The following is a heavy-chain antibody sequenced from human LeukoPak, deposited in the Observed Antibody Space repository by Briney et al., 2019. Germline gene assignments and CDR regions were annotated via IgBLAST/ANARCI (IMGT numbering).Heavy chain of an antibody. V-gene: IGHV3-73*01. J-gene: IGHJ6*03. Sequence: GGSLRLSCAASGFTFSGSAMHWVRQASGKGLEWVGRIRSKANSYATAYAASVKGRFTISRDDSKNTAYLQMNSLKTEDTAVYYCARYHSGGYYGSGGENYMDVWGKGTTVTISS. D-gene: IGHD3-10*01. CDR2: IRSKANSYAT. CDR1: GFTFSGSA. CDR3: ARYHSGGYYGSGGENYMDV.